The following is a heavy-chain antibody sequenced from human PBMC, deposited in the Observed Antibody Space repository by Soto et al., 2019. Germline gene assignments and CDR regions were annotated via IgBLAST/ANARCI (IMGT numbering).Heavy chain of an antibody. J-gene: IGHJ4*02. CDR1: GNTFTSYG. D-gene: IGHD3-10*01. Sequence: ASVKVSCKASGNTFTSYGINWVRQATGHGLEWMGWINPNSGNIGYAQKFQGRVTMTRDTAIRTAYMEVSRLRSDDTAVYYCARGRASGSYYLLDYWGQGTLVTVSS. V-gene: IGHV1-8*01. CDR3: ARGRASGSYYLLDY. CDR2: INPNSGNI.